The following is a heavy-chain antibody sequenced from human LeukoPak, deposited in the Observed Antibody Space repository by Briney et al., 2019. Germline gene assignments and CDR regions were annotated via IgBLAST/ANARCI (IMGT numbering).Heavy chain of an antibody. J-gene: IGHJ4*02. CDR1: GYTFTDYY. CDR3: ARDKPSSFGYSSSWAFDY. D-gene: IGHD6-13*01. CDR2: INPSGGST. Sequence: ASVKVSCKASGYTFTDYYMHWVRQAPGQGLEWMGIINPSGGSTSYAQKFQGRVTMTRDTSTSTVYMELSNLGSEDTAVYYCARDKPSSFGYSSSWAFDYWGQGTLVTVSS. V-gene: IGHV1-46*01.